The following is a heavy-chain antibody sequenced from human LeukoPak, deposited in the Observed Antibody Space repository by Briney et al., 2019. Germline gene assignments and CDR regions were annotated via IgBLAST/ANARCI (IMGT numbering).Heavy chain of an antibody. CDR2: INPNSGGT. V-gene: IGHV1-2*02. CDR1: GGTFSNYA. J-gene: IGHJ4*02. CDR3: ARATDGY. Sequence: ASVKVSCKASGGTFSNYAISWVRQAPGQGLEWMGWINPNSGGTNYAQKFQGRVTMTRDTSISTAYMELSRLRSDDTAVYYCARATDGYWGQGTLVTVSS.